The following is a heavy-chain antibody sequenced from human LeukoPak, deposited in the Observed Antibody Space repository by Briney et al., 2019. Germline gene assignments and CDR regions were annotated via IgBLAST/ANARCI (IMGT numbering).Heavy chain of an antibody. D-gene: IGHD3-10*01. CDR3: AKDSGRRWFVPLDY. J-gene: IGHJ4*02. CDR1: GFTFSNYG. V-gene: IGHV3-33*06. Sequence: GGALRLSCAASGFTFSNYGMHWVRQAPGKGLEGVAVIWNDGGNKYHSDSVKGRFTISRDNSKNTLYLQLNRLRDGDRAVYYCAKDSGRRWFVPLDYWGQGTLVTVSS. CDR2: IWNDGGNK.